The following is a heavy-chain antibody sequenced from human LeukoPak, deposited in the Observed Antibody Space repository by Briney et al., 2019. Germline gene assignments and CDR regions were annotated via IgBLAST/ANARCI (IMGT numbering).Heavy chain of an antibody. J-gene: IGHJ6*02. V-gene: IGHV3-21*01. CDR3: ASPIAVAGTAYYYGMDV. CDR2: ISSSSSYI. Sequence: PGGSLRLSCPASGFTFSSYSMNWVRQAPGKGLEWVSSISSSSSYIYYADSVKGRFTISRDNAKNSLYLQMNSLRAEDTAVYYCASPIAVAGTAYYYGMDVWGQGTTVTVSS. D-gene: IGHD6-19*01. CDR1: GFTFSSYS.